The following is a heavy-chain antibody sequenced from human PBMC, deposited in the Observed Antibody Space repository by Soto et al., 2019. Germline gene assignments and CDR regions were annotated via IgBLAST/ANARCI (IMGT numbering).Heavy chain of an antibody. Sequence: DSLKVSCQSYGSNFHIYGINWVRQYPVQGLELMGWISAYDGKTTYAEKFQGRVTMTTDASTSTAYMELRSLRSDDTAVYYCARDPHEYWTSYWFDPWGQGILVTGSS. J-gene: IGHJ5*02. D-gene: IGHD3-3*01. CDR3: ARDPHEYWTSYWFDP. CDR1: GSNFHIYG. CDR2: ISAYDGKT. V-gene: IGHV1-18*01.